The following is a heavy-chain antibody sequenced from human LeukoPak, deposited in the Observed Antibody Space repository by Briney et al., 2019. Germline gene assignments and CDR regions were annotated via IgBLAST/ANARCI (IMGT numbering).Heavy chain of an antibody. CDR1: GGSFSGYY. J-gene: IGHJ6*03. Sequence: TSETLSLTCAVYGGSFSGYYWSWIRQPPGKGLEWIGEINHSGSTNYNPSLKSRVTISVDTSKNQFSLKLSSVTAADTAVYYCASRYFDWFSQNYYYYYMDVWGKRTTVTVSS. D-gene: IGHD3-9*01. CDR3: ASRYFDWFSQNYYYYYMDV. V-gene: IGHV4-34*01. CDR2: INHSGST.